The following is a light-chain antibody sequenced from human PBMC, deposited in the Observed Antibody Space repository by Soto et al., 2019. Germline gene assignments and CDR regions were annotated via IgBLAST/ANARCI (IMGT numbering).Light chain of an antibody. J-gene: IGLJ2*01. CDR3: CSYVGRLVV. Sequence: QSVLTQPRSVSGSPGQSVTISCTGTSSDVGGYNYVSWYQQHPGKAPKLMIYDVSKRPSGVPDRFSGSKSGNTASLTISGLQAEDEADYYCCSYVGRLVVFGGGTKLTVL. CDR2: DVS. V-gene: IGLV2-11*01. CDR1: SSDVGGYNY.